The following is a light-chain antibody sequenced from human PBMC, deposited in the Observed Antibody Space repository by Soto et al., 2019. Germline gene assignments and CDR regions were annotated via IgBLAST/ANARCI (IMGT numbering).Light chain of an antibody. CDR2: EVS. CDR1: SSDVGGHNY. CDR3: SSYTATNTGV. J-gene: IGLJ3*02. V-gene: IGLV2-14*01. Sequence: QSALTQPASVSGSPGQTITISCTGSSSDVGGHNYVSWFQHLPGKAPKLMISEVSNRPSGVSNRFSGSKSGNTASLTVSELQADDEADYYCSSYTATNTGVFGGGTKLTVL.